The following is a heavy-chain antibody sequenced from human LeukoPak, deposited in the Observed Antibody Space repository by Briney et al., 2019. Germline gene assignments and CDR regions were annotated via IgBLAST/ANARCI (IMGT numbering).Heavy chain of an antibody. CDR3: ARGWFRELSPLDY. D-gene: IGHD3-10*01. CDR1: GFTFRSYA. CDR2: VSGSGDSA. Sequence: PGGSLRLSCAASGFTFRSYAMNWVRQAPGKGLEWVSGVSGSGDSAHYADSVKGRFTISRDNSKNTLYLQMNSLRAEDTAVYYCARGWFRELSPLDYWGQGTLVTVSS. J-gene: IGHJ4*02. V-gene: IGHV3-23*01.